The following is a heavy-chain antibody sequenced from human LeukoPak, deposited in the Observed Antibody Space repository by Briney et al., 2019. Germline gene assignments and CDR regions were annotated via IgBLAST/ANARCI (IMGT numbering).Heavy chain of an antibody. Sequence: ASAKVSCKASGYTFTGYYVHWVRQAPGQGFERMGWINPDSGATNYAQKFQGRVTMTRDTSITTAYMELSRLRSDDTAVYYCARDFTGGYFDYWGQGTLVTVSS. CDR2: INPDSGAT. J-gene: IGHJ4*02. D-gene: IGHD2-8*02. CDR1: GYTFTGYY. CDR3: ARDFTGGYFDY. V-gene: IGHV1-2*02.